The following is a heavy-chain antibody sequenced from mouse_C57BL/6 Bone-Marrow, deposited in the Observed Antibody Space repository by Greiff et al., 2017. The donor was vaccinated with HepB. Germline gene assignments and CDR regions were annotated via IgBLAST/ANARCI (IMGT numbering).Heavy chain of an antibody. CDR3: SSIYYCYEGAMDY. J-gene: IGHJ4*01. D-gene: IGHD2-2*01. V-gene: IGHV1-54*01. CDR2: INPGSGGT. Sequence: QVQLKQSGAELVRPGTSVKVSCKASGYAFTNYLIEWVKQRPGQGLEWIGVINPGSGGTNYNEKFKCKATLTADKSSSTAYMQLSRLTSEDSAVYVCSSIYYCYEGAMDYWGQGTSVTVSS. CDR1: GYAFTNYL.